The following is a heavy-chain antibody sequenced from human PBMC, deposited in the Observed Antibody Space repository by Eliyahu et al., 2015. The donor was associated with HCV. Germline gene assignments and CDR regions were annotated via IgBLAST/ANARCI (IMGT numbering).Heavy chain of an antibody. CDR3: AKVDENQLYGKGWFDP. CDR2: TSVDGGRT. J-gene: IGHJ5*02. V-gene: IGHV3-23*04. Sequence: EEEVVESGGGLIQPGGSLRLSCAASGFTFSNFAMTWVRQAPGQGLEWVSSTSVDGGRTYYAESVKGRFIIFRDNSKNTLYLQMNSLRVEDTGTYYCAKVDENQLYGKGWFDPWGQGTLVTVSS. CDR1: GFTFSNFA. D-gene: IGHD2-2*01.